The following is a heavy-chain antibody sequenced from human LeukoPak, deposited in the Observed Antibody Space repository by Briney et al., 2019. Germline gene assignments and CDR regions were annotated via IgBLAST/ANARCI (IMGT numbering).Heavy chain of an antibody. J-gene: IGHJ6*02. V-gene: IGHV3-15*01. CDR3: TTGV. Sequence: GGSLRLSCAASGFTFSNAWMNWVRQAPGKGLEWVGPIKSKTDGGTTDYAAPVKGRFTISRDGSKNTLYLQMNSLKTEDTAVYYCTTGVWGQGTTVTVSS. CDR2: IKSKTDGGTT. CDR1: GFTFSNAW.